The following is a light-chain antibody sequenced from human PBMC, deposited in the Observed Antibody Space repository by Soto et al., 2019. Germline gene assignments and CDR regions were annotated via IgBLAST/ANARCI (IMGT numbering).Light chain of an antibody. CDR1: QSISTW. CDR3: HQYDSYSWT. Sequence: DIQMTQSPSTLSASAGDTVTITCRASQSISTWLAWYQQKPGRAPRLLIFDASSLKSGVPSRFSGSGSGTEFTLTISSLQPDDFATYYCHQYDSYSWTFGQGTKVEIK. J-gene: IGKJ1*01. V-gene: IGKV1-5*01. CDR2: DAS.